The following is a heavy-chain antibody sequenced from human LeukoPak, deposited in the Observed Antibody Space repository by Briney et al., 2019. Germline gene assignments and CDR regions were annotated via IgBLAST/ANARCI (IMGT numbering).Heavy chain of an antibody. CDR1: GGSISSYY. CDR3: ARTPPVCAQTYYYYMDV. Sequence: SETLSLTCTVSGGSISSYYWSWIRQPPGKGLEWIGYIYTSGSTNYNPSLKSRVTISVDTSKNQFSLKLSSVTAADTAVYYCARTPPVCAQTYYYYMDVWGKGTTVTVSS. J-gene: IGHJ6*03. D-gene: IGHD3-16*01. V-gene: IGHV4-4*09. CDR2: IYTSGST.